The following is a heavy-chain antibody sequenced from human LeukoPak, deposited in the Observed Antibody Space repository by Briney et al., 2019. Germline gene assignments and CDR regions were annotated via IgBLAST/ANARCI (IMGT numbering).Heavy chain of an antibody. V-gene: IGHV1-24*01. CDR2: FDPEDGET. CDR1: GYTLTELS. J-gene: IGHJ4*02. D-gene: IGHD3-9*01. Sequence: ASVKVSCKVSGYTLTELSMNWVRQAPGKGLEWMGGFDPEDGETIYAQKFQGRVTMAEDTSTDTAYMELSSLRSEDTAVYYCARARNLTGYYYVWYYWGQGTLVTVFS. CDR3: ARARNLTGYYYVWYY.